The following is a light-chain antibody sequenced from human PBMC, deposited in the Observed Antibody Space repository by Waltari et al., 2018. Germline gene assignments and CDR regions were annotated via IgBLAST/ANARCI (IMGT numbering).Light chain of an antibody. CDR2: GNS. V-gene: IGLV1-40*01. J-gene: IGLJ2*01. Sequence: QSVLTPPPSVSGAPGQRITIPCTATSPNIRSASSLHWYLQFPGTAPKLLILGNSNRRSGVPDRFSASKSDSSASLAITGLQAEDEADYYCQSYDSSLSGVIFGGGTKLTVL. CDR1: SPNIRSASS. CDR3: QSYDSSLSGVI.